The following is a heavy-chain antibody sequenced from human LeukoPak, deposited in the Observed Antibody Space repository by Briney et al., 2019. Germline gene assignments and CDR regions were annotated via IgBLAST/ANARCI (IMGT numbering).Heavy chain of an antibody. D-gene: IGHD6-19*01. CDR1: GFTFSSYA. V-gene: IGHV3-23*01. CDR2: ISGSGGST. J-gene: IGHJ4*02. CDR3: AKDMGSVWYRANFDY. Sequence: GGSLRLSCAASGFTFSSYAMSWVRQAPGKGLEWVSAISGSGGSTYYADSVKGRFTISRDNSKNTVYLQMNSLRAEDTAVYYCAKDMGSVWYRANFDYWGQGTLVTVSS.